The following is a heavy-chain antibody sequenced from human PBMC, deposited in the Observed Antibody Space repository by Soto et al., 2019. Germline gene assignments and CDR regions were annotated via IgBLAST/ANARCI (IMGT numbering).Heavy chain of an antibody. V-gene: IGHV1-69*12. CDR1: GGTFSSSA. CDR3: ASNMAGTSLYFDY. D-gene: IGHD6-19*01. J-gene: IGHJ4*02. Sequence: QVQLVQSGAEVKTPGSSVKVSCKASGGTFSSSAISWVRQAPGQGLEWMGGLIPIFGTANYAQKFQGRVTITADESTSTDYMELSSLRSEDTAVYYCASNMAGTSLYFDYWGQGTLVTVSS. CDR2: LIPIFGTA.